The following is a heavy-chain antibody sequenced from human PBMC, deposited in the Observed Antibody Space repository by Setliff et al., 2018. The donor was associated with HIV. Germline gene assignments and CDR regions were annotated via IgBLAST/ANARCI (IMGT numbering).Heavy chain of an antibody. Sequence: SGPTLVNPTQTLTLTCTFSGFSLKTSGMCVSWIRQPPGKALEWLARIDWDDDKNYSTSLKTRLTITKDTSKNQVVLTMTNMDPVDTATYYCAHSHEPFLLDYWGQGTLVTVSS. CDR1: GFSLKTSGMC. V-gene: IGHV2-70*12. J-gene: IGHJ4*02. CDR2: IDWDDDK. CDR3: AHSHEPFLLDY.